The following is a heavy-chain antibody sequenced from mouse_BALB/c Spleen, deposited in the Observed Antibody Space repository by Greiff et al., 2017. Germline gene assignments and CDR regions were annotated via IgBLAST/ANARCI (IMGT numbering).Heavy chain of an antibody. CDR1: GYTFTSYV. Sequence: EVQLQQSGPELVKPGASVKMSCKASGYTFTSYVMHWVKQKPGQGLEWIGYINPYNDGTKYNQKFKDKATLTADKSSSTAYMQLSSLTSEDSAVYYCARRKVRRGYYAMDYWGQGTSVTVSS. J-gene: IGHJ4*01. V-gene: IGHV1-14*01. D-gene: IGHD2-14*01. CDR3: ARRKVRRGYYAMDY. CDR2: INPYNDGT.